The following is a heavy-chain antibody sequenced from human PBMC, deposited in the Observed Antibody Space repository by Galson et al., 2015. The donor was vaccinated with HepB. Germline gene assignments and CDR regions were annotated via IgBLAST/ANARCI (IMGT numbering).Heavy chain of an antibody. V-gene: IGHV1-3*01. CDR1: GYTFTSYA. CDR2: INAGNGNT. J-gene: IGHJ6*02. D-gene: IGHD3-10*01. CDR3: ARGGPPMGGAENDVLLWFGEVDYYYGMDV. Sequence: SVKVSCKASGYTFTSYAMHWVRQAPGQRLEWMGWINAGNGNTKYSQKFQGRVTITRDTSASTAYMELSSLRSEDTAVYYCARGGPPMGGAENDVLLWFGEVDYYYGMDVWGQGTTVTVSS.